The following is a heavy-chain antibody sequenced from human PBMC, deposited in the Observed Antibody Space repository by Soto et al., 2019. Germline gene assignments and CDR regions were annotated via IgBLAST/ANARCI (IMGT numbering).Heavy chain of an antibody. D-gene: IGHD1-1*01. Sequence: SQTLSLTCAISGDSVSSNSAAWNWIRQSPSRGLEWLGRAYYRSQWYYDSAVSVRSRITVIPDTSKNQFSLQLNSVTPEDMAVYYCARGQLELRRYYYYYYMDVWGKGTTVTVSS. CDR2: AYYRSQWYY. CDR1: GDSVSSNSAA. CDR3: ARGQLELRRYYYYYYMDV. V-gene: IGHV6-1*01. J-gene: IGHJ6*03.